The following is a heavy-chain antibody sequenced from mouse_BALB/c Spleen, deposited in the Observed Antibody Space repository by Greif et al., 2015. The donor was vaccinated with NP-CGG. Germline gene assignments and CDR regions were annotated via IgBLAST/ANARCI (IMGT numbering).Heavy chain of an antibody. CDR2: IYPGDGDT. D-gene: IGHD1-1*01. V-gene: IGHV1-80*01. J-gene: IGHJ3*01. CDR1: GYAFSSYW. Sequence: VKLVESGAELVRPGSSVKISFKASGYAFSSYWMNWVKQRPGQGLEWIGQIYPGDGDTNYNGKFKGKATLTADKSSSTAYMQLSSLTSEDSAVYFCARDPYYYGSSEFAYWGQGTLVTVSA. CDR3: ARDPYYYGSSEFAY.